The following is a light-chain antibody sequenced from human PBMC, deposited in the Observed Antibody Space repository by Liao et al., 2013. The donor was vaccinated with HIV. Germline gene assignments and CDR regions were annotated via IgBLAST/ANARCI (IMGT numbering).Light chain of an antibody. CDR1: KLGDKY. V-gene: IGLV3-1*01. Sequence: SYELTQSPSVSVSPGQTASITCSGDKLGDKYACWYQQKPGQSPVLVIYQDNLRPSGIPERFSGSNSGNTATLTISGTQAMDEADYYCQAWDSSTGVFGGGTKLTVL. J-gene: IGLJ2*01. CDR3: QAWDSSTGV. CDR2: QDN.